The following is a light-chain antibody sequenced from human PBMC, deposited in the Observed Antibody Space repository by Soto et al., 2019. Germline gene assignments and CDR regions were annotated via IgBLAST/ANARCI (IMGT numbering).Light chain of an antibody. CDR2: EVR. J-gene: IGLJ1*01. Sequence: QSVLTQPASVSGSPGQSITISCTGTSSDVGGYEYVSWYQQHPGKAPKLMIYEVRDRPSGVSSRFSGSKSGNTASLTISGLQAEDEADYYCILYRGGSTYVFGPWTNVAVL. CDR1: SSDVGGYEY. CDR3: ILYRGGSTYV. V-gene: IGLV2-14*01.